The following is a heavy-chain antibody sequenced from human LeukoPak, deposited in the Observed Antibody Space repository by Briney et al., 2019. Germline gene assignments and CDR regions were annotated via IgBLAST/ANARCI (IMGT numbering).Heavy chain of an antibody. V-gene: IGHV1-2*02. D-gene: IGHD3-22*01. CDR1: GYTFTGYY. Sequence: ASVKVSCKASGYTFTGYYIHWVRQAPGQGLEWIGWINPNNGGTNSAQKFQDRVTMTRDTSISTAYMELSRLTSDDTPVYYCARDQNFHGSGGYYGIDWWGQGTLVTVSS. J-gene: IGHJ4*02. CDR2: INPNNGGT. CDR3: ARDQNFHGSGGYYGIDW.